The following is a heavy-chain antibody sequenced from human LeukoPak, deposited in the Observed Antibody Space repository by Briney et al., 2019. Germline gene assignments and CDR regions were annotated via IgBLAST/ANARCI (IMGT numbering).Heavy chain of an antibody. CDR2: INPNSGGT. CDR1: GGTFSSYA. Sequence: ASVKVSCKASGGTFSSYAISWVRQAPGHGLEWMGWINPNSGGTNYAQKFQGRVTMTRDTSISTAYMELNRLTSDDTAVYYCARAYSPTSWGLAAADYYYMDVWGKGTTVTVSS. V-gene: IGHV1-2*02. J-gene: IGHJ6*03. D-gene: IGHD6-13*01. CDR3: ARAYSPTSWGLAAADYYYMDV.